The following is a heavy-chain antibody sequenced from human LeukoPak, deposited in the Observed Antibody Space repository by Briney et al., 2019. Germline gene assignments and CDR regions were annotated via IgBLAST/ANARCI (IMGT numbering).Heavy chain of an antibody. CDR3: AKSTGYSGYDYYFDY. V-gene: IGHV3-9*01. Sequence: SLRFSCAASGFTFDVYAMHWVRQAPGKGLEWVAGISWNSGSIGYAESVKGRFTISRDNAKNSLYLQMNSLRAEDTALYYCAKSTGYSGYDYYFDYWGQGTLVTVSS. CDR2: ISWNSGSI. CDR1: GFTFDVYA. J-gene: IGHJ4*02. D-gene: IGHD5-12*01.